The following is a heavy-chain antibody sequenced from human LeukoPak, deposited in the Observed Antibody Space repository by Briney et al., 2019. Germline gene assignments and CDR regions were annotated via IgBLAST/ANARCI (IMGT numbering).Heavy chain of an antibody. V-gene: IGHV3-74*01. CDR3: ARDAGSSSFDY. D-gene: IGHD6-13*01. CDR1: GFTFSRYW. J-gene: IGHJ4*02. Sequence: GGSLRLSCAASGFTFSRYWMHWVRQVPGKGLVWVSLINGDGSTTSYADFVKGRFTISRDNAKNTLSLQVNSLRAEDTAVYYCARDAGSSSFDYWGQGTLVTVSS. CDR2: INGDGSTT.